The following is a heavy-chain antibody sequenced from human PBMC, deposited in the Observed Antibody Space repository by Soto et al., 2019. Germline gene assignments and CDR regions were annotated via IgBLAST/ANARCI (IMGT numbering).Heavy chain of an antibody. D-gene: IGHD6-19*01. CDR3: AREGVVAGPQDF. CDR1: GFIFSNYG. CDR2: IWYDGSNK. J-gene: IGHJ4*02. Sequence: LRLSCGASGFIFSNYGVHWGRPAPGKGLEWVALIWYDGSNKYYADSVKGRFIVSRDNNNNTVYLQLNRLTAEDTAMYYCAREGVVAGPQDFWAPGTLVAASS. V-gene: IGHV3-33*01.